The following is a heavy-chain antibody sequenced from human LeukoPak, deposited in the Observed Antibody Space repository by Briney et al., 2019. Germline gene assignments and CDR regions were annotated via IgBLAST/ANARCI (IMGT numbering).Heavy chain of an antibody. D-gene: IGHD4-17*01. J-gene: IGHJ4*02. CDR1: GGSVSSNY. CDR2: IYHSGYA. CDR3: ARHNIASDGARLFDF. V-gene: IGHV4-59*08. Sequence: SETLSLTCSVSGGSVSSNYWAWLRQPPGKGPEWIGYIYHSGYAKYNPSFRSRVTMSVDTSKSQFSLQLTSVTAADTAVYYCARHNIASDGARLFDFWGRGTLVAVSS.